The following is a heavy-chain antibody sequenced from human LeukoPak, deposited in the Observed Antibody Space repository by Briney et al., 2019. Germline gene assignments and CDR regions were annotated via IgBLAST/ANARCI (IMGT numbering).Heavy chain of an antibody. CDR3: ARERG. CDR1: GYIFTGYW. CDR2: ISSSGGSA. V-gene: IGHV1-46*01. J-gene: IGHJ4*02. Sequence: ASVKVSCKAFGYIFTGYWMNWVRQAPGQGPEWMGVISSSGGSANYAQKFQGRVTLTAGESTSTAYMELSSLRSEDTAVYYCARERGWGQGSLVTVSS.